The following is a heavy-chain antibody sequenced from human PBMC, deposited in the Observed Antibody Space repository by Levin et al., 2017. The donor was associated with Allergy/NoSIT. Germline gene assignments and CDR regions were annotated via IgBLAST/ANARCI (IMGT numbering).Heavy chain of an antibody. Sequence: GGSLRLSCAASGFTFSSYSMNWVRQAPGKGLEWVSTISSSSSYIYYADSVKGRFTISRDNAKNSLYLQMNSLRAEDTAVYYCARAQTSIAAAGLDYWGQGTLVTVSS. CDR2: ISSSSSYI. J-gene: IGHJ4*02. V-gene: IGHV3-21*01. D-gene: IGHD6-13*01. CDR1: GFTFSSYS. CDR3: ARAQTSIAAAGLDY.